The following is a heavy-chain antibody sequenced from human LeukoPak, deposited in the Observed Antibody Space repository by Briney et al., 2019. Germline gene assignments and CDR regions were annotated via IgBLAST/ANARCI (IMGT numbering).Heavy chain of an antibody. CDR3: AKDVYGSGPHYYYYYYMDV. D-gene: IGHD3-10*01. V-gene: IGHV3-23*01. CDR2: ISGSGGST. CDR1: GFTFSSYP. Sequence: GGSLRLFCAASGFTFSSYPMSWVRQAPGKGLEWVSAISGSGGSTYYADSVKGRFTISRDNSKNTLYLQMNSLRAEDTAVYYCAKDVYGSGPHYYYYYYMDVWGKGTTVTVSS. J-gene: IGHJ6*03.